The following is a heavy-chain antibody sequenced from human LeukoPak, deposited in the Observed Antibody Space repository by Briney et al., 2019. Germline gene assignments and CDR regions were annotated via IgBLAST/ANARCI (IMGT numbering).Heavy chain of an antibody. CDR3: ARYCSSTSCYSDWCDP. V-gene: IGHV3-7*03. Sequence: GGSLRLSCAASGFTFSSYWLSWVRQAPGKGLEWVADIKQDGSEKYYVDSVKGRFTISRDNAKNLLYLQMNSLRAEDTAVYYRARYCSSTSCYSDWCDPWGQGTLVSVSS. CDR1: GFTFSSYW. CDR2: IKQDGSEK. D-gene: IGHD2-2*01. J-gene: IGHJ5*02.